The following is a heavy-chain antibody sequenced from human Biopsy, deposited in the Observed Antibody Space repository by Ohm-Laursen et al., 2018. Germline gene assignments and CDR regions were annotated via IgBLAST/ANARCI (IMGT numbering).Heavy chain of an antibody. D-gene: IGHD5-24*01. V-gene: IGHV1-69*04. CDR1: GYTFTSYA. CDR3: ATDADGYYTEFDF. J-gene: IGHJ4*02. Sequence: SVKVSCKSSGYTFTSYAISWVRQAPGQGLEWLGRIVPILGTVNYAQRFQGRVALTADKSTGTAYMELNRLISDDTAVYYCATDADGYYTEFDFWGQGTLITVSS. CDR2: IVPILGTV.